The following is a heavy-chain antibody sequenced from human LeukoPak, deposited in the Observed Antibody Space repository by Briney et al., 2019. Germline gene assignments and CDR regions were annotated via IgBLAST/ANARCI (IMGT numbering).Heavy chain of an antibody. Sequence: ASVKVSCKASGYTFSNYGISWVRQAPGQGLEWMGWISSYNDNTNYAQKLQGRVTMTTDTSTSTAYMELRSLRSDDTAVYYCARFYSGYGNYYYYMDVWGKGTTVTVSS. CDR3: ARFYSGYGNYYYYMDV. CDR2: ISSYNDNT. D-gene: IGHD5-12*01. J-gene: IGHJ6*03. CDR1: GYTFSNYG. V-gene: IGHV1-18*01.